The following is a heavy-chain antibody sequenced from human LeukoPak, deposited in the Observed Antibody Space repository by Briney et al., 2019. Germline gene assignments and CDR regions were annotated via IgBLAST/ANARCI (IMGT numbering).Heavy chain of an antibody. CDR2: MSGRGNIT. V-gene: IGHV3-23*01. Sequence: GGSLRLSCAASGFTFSSYAMSWVRQAPGKGLEWVSIMSGRGNITYYADSVKGRFTISRDNSKNTLYLQMNSLRAEDTAVYYCAKGPSISAVGYFDYWGQGTLVTVSS. CDR1: GFTFSSYA. D-gene: IGHD6-13*01. J-gene: IGHJ4*02. CDR3: AKGPSISAVGYFDY.